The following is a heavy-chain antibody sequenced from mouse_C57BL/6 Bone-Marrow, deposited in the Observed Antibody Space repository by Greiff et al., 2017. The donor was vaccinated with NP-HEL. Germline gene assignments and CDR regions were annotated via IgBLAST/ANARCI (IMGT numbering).Heavy chain of an antibody. CDR3: ARWLRRGFDY. D-gene: IGHD2-2*01. Sequence: QVQLQQSGPELVKPGASVKISCKASGYAFSSSWMNWVKQRPGKGLEWIGRIYPGDGDTNYNGKFKGKATLTADKSSSTAYMQRSSLTSEDSAVYFCARWLRRGFDYWGQGTTLTVSS. V-gene: IGHV1-82*01. J-gene: IGHJ2*01. CDR2: IYPGDGDT. CDR1: GYAFSSSW.